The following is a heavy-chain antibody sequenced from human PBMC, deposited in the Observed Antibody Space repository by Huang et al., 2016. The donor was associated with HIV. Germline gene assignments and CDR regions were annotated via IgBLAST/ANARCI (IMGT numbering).Heavy chain of an antibody. CDR2: LDYSGST. CDR3: ARDHHDFWRGYRRMYFFDH. V-gene: IGHV4-59*11. J-gene: IGHJ4*02. Sequence: QVQLQESGPGLVKPSETLSLTCTVSGGSISTHYWSWIRQPPGKGLEWIGSLDYSGSTNYSPPLKSRVTILLDTSKNQFSLRVNSVTAADTAMYYCARDHHDFWRGYRRMYFFDHWGQGTLVTVSS. CDR1: GGSISTHY. D-gene: IGHD3-3*01.